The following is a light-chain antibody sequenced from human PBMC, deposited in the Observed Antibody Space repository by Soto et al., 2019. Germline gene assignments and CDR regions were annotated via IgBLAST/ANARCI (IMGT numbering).Light chain of an antibody. CDR1: QSVLYSSNNKNY. CDR3: QQYYSTLYT. CDR2: WAS. V-gene: IGKV4-1*01. J-gene: IGKJ2*01. Sequence: DILMTQSPDSLAVSLGERATINCKSGQSVLYSSNNKNYLAWYQQKPGQPPKLLIYWASTRQSGVPDRFSGSGSGTDITLTISSLQAEDVAVYYCQQYYSTLYTFGQGTKLEIK.